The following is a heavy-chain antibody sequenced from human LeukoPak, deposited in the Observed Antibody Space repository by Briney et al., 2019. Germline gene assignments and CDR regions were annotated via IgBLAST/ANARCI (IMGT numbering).Heavy chain of an antibody. CDR3: ARDSVRDGYNPRDFDY. CDR1: GFTFSSYE. CDR2: ISSSGSTI. V-gene: IGHV3-48*03. Sequence: PGGSLRLSCAASGFTFSSYEMNWVRQAPGKGLEWVSYISSSGSTIYYADSVKGRFTISRDNDKNSLYLQMNSLRAEDTAVYYCARDSVRDGYNPRDFDYWGQGTLVTVSS. J-gene: IGHJ4*02. D-gene: IGHD5-24*01.